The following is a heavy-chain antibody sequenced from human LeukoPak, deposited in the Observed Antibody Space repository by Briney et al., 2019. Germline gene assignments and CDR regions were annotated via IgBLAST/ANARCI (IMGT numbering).Heavy chain of an antibody. D-gene: IGHD3-22*01. CDR2: MNPNSGNT. J-gene: IGHJ4*02. Sequence: ASVKVSCKASGYTFTSYDINWVRQATGQGLEWMGWMNPNSGNTGYAQKFQGRVTMTRNTSISTAYMELSSLRSEDTAVYYCARGLYYYDSGGYFRVLNAYDYWGQGTLVTVSS. V-gene: IGHV1-8*01. CDR3: ARGLYYYDSGGYFRVLNAYDY. CDR1: GYTFTSYD.